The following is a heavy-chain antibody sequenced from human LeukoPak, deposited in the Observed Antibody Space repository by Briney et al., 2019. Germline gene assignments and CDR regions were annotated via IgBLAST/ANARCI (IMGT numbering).Heavy chain of an antibody. D-gene: IGHD3-22*01. CDR1: GFTFDDYA. CDR3: AKAKAYYYDSSGYHSGDAFDI. J-gene: IGHJ3*02. CDR2: ISGDGGST. V-gene: IGHV3-43*02. Sequence: PGGPLRLSCAAPGFTFDDYAMHWVRQATGKGLEWVSLISGDGGSTYYADSVKGRFTISRDNSKNSLYLQMNSLRTEDTALYYCAKAKAYYYDSSGYHSGDAFDIWGQGTMVTVSS.